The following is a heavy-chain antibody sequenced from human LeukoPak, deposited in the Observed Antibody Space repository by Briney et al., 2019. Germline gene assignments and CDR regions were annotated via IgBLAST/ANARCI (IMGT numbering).Heavy chain of an antibody. CDR1: GGSISSYY. CDR2: IYTSGST. V-gene: IGHV4-4*07. CDR3: ARDLVPLGVVTDYYMDV. J-gene: IGHJ6*03. D-gene: IGHD3-3*01. Sequence: PSETLSLTCTVSGGSISSYYWSWIRQPAGKGLEWIGRIYTSGSTNYNPSLKSRVTISVDTSKNQFSLKLSSVTAADTAVYYCARDLVPLGVVTDYYMDVWGKGTTVTVSS.